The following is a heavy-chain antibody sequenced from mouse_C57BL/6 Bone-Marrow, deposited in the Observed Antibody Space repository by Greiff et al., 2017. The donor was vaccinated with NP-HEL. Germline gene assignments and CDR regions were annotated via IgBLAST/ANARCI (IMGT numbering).Heavy chain of an antibody. CDR1: GYAFSSSW. J-gene: IGHJ3*01. Sequence: VQLQQSGPELVKPGASVKISCKASGYAFSSSWMNWVKQRPGKGLEWIGRIYPGDGDTNYNGKFKGKATLTADNTSSTAYMQLSSLTSEDSAVYFCASDYYGRWFAYWGQGTLVTVSA. V-gene: IGHV1-82*01. CDR3: ASDYYGRWFAY. D-gene: IGHD1-1*01. CDR2: IYPGDGDT.